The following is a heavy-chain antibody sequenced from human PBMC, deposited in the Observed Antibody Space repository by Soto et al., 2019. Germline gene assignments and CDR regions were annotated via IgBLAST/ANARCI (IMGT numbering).Heavy chain of an antibody. CDR1: GFTVSSSY. CDR3: AIITFGTYGMDV. D-gene: IGHD3-10*01. CDR2: IYSAGNT. J-gene: IGHJ6*02. V-gene: IGHV3-66*01. Sequence: EVQVLESGGGLVQPGGSLRLSCAASGFTVSSSYMTWVRQAPGKGLEWVSVIYSAGNTYYADSVKGRFTISRDNSKNTVYLQMNRLRAEDTAVYYCAIITFGTYGMDVWGQGTTVTVSS.